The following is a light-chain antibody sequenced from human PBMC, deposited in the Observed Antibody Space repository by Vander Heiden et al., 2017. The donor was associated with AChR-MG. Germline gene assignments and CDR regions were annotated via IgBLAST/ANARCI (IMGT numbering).Light chain of an antibody. J-gene: IGLJ3*02. CDR2: DDS. V-gene: IGLV3-21*02. CDR3: QVWDGDSDHVV. CDR1: NIASSA. Sequence: YVLTQPPSVPVAPGPTASFTRGGKNIASSAAPWFHQNPGQASVLVVYDDSDRPSGIPERFSGANAGDTATLTSTRVEAGDEADYYCQVWDGDSDHVVFGRGAKLTVL.